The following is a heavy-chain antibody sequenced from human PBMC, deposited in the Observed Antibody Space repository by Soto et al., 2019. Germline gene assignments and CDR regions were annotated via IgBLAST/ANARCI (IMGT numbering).Heavy chain of an antibody. CDR2: ISAYNANT. V-gene: IGHV1-18*04. CDR1: GFNLSSLG. J-gene: IGHJ4*02. CDR3: ARGQLQSDCDY. Sequence: GPGKVPPQASGFNLSSLGSSWGGQAPGQGLEWMGWISAYNANTNYAQKLQGRVTMTTDTSTSTAYMELRSLRSDDTAVYYCARGQLQSDCDYWGQGTLVTVSS. D-gene: IGHD2-21*02.